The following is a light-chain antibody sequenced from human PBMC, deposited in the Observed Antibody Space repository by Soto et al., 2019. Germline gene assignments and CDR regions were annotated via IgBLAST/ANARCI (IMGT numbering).Light chain of an antibody. CDR3: QQYNRYSKT. CDR2: QTS. V-gene: IGKV1-5*03. J-gene: IGKJ1*01. CDR1: QNISSW. Sequence: DIQMTQSRSPLCSWVTQCVRITCRASQNISSWLAWYQQTTGKAPNILIYQTSNLASGVPSRFSGRGSGAEFTLTITSLQPDDFPTYYCQQYNRYSKTFGQGTKVDIK.